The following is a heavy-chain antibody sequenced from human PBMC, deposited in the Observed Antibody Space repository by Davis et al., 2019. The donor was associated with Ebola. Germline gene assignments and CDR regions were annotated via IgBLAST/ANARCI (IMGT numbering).Heavy chain of an antibody. Sequence: MPSETLSLTCTVSGGSISAYYWSWIRQPPGKALECIGYIYYSGSTNYNPSLKSRVTISVDTSKNQFSLKLSSVTAADTAVYYCARAGGRRQWLAHFDYWGQGTLVTVSS. D-gene: IGHD6-19*01. CDR1: GGSISAYY. V-gene: IGHV4-59*01. CDR3: ARAGGRRQWLAHFDY. CDR2: IYYSGST. J-gene: IGHJ4*02.